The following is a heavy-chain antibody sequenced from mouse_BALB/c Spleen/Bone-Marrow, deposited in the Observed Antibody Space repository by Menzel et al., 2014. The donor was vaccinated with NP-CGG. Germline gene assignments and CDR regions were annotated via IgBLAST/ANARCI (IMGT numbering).Heavy chain of an antibody. Sequence: EVQLQQSGGGLVQPGGSRKLSCAASGFAFSSFGMHWVRRAPEKGLEWVAYISSGSSTIFYADTVKGRFTVSRDNPKNTLFLQMTSLRSEDTAMYYCTRGGNWDDFDYWGQGTTLTVSS. D-gene: IGHD4-1*01. J-gene: IGHJ2*01. CDR2: ISSGSSTI. V-gene: IGHV5-17*02. CDR1: GFAFSSFG. CDR3: TRGGNWDDFDY.